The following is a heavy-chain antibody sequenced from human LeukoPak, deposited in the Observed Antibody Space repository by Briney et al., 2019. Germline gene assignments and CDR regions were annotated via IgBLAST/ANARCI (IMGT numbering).Heavy chain of an antibody. Sequence: PSETLSLTCAVYGGSFSGYYWSWIRQPPGKGLEWIGEINHSGSTNYNPSLKSRVTISVDTSKNQFSLKLSSVTAADTAVYYCARTLRWKGPDYWGQGTLVTVSS. CDR2: INHSGST. CDR3: ARTLRWKGPDY. J-gene: IGHJ4*02. D-gene: IGHD4-23*01. CDR1: GGSFSGYY. V-gene: IGHV4-34*01.